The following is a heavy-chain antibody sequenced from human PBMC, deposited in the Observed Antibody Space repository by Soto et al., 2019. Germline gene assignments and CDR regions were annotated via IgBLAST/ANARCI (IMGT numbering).Heavy chain of an antibody. V-gene: IGHV3-21*01. CDR1: GFNFNVYS. Sequence: PGGSLRLSCAASGFNFNVYSMKWVRQAPGKGLEWISSISSSSNYIHYRDSVRGRFTISRDNAKNSLYLQLDSLRVEDTAVYFCARGRGSEVFDSWGQGTLVTVSS. J-gene: IGHJ5*01. D-gene: IGHD5-12*01. CDR2: ISSSSNYI. CDR3: ARGRGSEVFDS.